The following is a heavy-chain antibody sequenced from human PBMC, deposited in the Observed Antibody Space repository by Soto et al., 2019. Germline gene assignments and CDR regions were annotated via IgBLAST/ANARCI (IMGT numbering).Heavy chain of an antibody. CDR1: GGSISSSSYY. CDR3: ARDGPYGSGSYYYLDV. CDR2: IYYSGST. D-gene: IGHD3-10*01. J-gene: IGHJ6*03. Sequence: PSETLSLTCTVSGGSISSSSYYLGWIRQHPGTGLEWIGSIYYSGSTYYNPSLKSRVTISGDTSKTQFSLKLSSVTAADTAVYYCARDGPYGSGSYYYLDVWGKGTTVTVSS. V-gene: IGHV4-39*02.